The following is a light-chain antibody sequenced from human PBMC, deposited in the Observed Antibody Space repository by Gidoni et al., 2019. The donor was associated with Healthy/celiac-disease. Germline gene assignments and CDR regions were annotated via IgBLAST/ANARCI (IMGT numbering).Light chain of an antibody. CDR2: LGS. V-gene: IGKV2-28*01. J-gene: IGKJ3*01. Sequence: DIGMTQSPLSLSVTPGEPAAISCRSSQSLLHSNGYNYLDWYLQKPGQSPQLLIYLGSNRASGVPDRFSGSGSGTDFTLKISSVEAEDVGVYYCMQALQTPLTFGPGTKVDIK. CDR1: QSLLHSNGYNY. CDR3: MQALQTPLT.